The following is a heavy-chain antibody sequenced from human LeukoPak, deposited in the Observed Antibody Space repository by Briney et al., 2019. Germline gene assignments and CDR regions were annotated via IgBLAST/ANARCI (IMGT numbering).Heavy chain of an antibody. V-gene: IGHV3-74*01. CDR3: ARDPDYGDYVPAFDY. Sequence: GGSLRLSCAASGFTFSNYWMHWVRQAPGKGLVWVSRIKGDGSHTVYADSVKGRFTISRDNAKNSLYLQMNSLRAEDTAVYYCARDPDYGDYVPAFDYWGQGTLVTVSS. CDR2: IKGDGSHT. D-gene: IGHD4-17*01. CDR1: GFTFSNYW. J-gene: IGHJ4*02.